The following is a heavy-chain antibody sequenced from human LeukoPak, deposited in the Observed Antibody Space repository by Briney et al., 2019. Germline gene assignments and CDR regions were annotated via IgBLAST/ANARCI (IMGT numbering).Heavy chain of an antibody. CDR1: GGSISSYY. J-gene: IGHJ3*02. CDR3: ARVACISTSCYRPRAFDI. CDR2: IYYSGST. V-gene: IGHV4-59*01. D-gene: IGHD2-2*02. Sequence: PSETLSLTCTVSGGSISSYYWSWIRQPPGKGLEWIRYIYYSGSTNYNPSLKSRVTISVDTSKNQFSLKLSSVTAADTAVYYCARVACISTSCYRPRAFDIWGQGTMVTVSS.